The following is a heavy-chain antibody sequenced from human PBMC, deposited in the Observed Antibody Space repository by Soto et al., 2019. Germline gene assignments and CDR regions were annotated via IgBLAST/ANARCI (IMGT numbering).Heavy chain of an antibody. Sequence: SGPTLVNPTQTLTPTCTFSGFSLSTSGVGVGWIRQPPGKALEWLALIYWDDDKRYSPSLKSRLTITKDTSKNQVVLTMTNMEPVDTATYYCAHRPPYSSSWRKPYYFDYWGQGTLVTVSS. J-gene: IGHJ4*02. V-gene: IGHV2-5*02. CDR3: AHRPPYSSSWRKPYYFDY. D-gene: IGHD6-13*01. CDR1: GFSLSTSGVG. CDR2: IYWDDDK.